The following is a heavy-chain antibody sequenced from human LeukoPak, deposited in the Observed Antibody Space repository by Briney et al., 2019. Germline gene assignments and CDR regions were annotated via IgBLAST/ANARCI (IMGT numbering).Heavy chain of an antibody. Sequence: ASVKVSCKPSGHTLIGYYMHWVRQAPGQGLEWMGWMSINSGGTNYAQKFQGRVSMTRDTSITIAYLDLSSLTSDDTAVYYCVTSSGYSTSWGAFDIWGQGTMATVSS. CDR1: GHTLIGYY. CDR3: VTSSGYSTSWGAFDI. V-gene: IGHV1-2*02. J-gene: IGHJ3*02. D-gene: IGHD6-13*01. CDR2: MSINSGGT.